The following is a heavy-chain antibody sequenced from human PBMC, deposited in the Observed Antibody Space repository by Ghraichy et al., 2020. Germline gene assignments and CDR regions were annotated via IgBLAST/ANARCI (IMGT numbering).Heavy chain of an antibody. CDR1: GGSISSSRYY. D-gene: IGHD2-2*02. CDR2: IYYSGST. Sequence: SETLSLTCTVSGGSISSSRYYWGWIRQPPGKGLEWIGSIYYSGSTYYNPSLKSRVTISVDTSKNQFSLKLSSVTAADTAVYYCARQGYCSSTSCSTYYYGMDVWGQGTTVTVSS. J-gene: IGHJ6*02. CDR3: ARQGYCSSTSCSTYYYGMDV. V-gene: IGHV4-39*01.